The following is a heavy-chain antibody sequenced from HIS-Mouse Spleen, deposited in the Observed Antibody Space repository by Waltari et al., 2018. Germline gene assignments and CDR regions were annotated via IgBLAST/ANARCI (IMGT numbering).Heavy chain of an antibody. V-gene: IGHV1-2*02. CDR2: INPNSGGT. Sequence: QVQLVQSGAEVKKPGASVKVSCKASGYTFTGYDMHGGRQAPGQGLEWMGWINPNSGGTNDAQKFQGRVTMTRDTSISTAYMELSRLRSDDTAVYYCARGHDYSNYFDYWGQGTLVTVSS. CDR3: ARGHDYSNYFDY. D-gene: IGHD4-4*01. CDR1: GYTFTGYD. J-gene: IGHJ4*02.